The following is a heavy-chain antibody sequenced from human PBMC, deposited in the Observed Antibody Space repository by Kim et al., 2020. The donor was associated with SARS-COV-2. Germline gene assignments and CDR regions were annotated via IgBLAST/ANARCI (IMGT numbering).Heavy chain of an antibody. J-gene: IGHJ4*02. CDR2: ISYDGSNK. V-gene: IGHV3-33*05. CDR1: GFTFSSYG. CDR3: ARDPSYDYVWGSYRFDY. D-gene: IGHD3-16*02. Sequence: GGSLRLSCAASGFTFSSYGMHWVRQAPGKGLEWVAVISYDGSNKYYVDSVKGRFTISRDNSKNTLYLQMNSLRAEDTAVYYCARDPSYDYVWGSYRFDYWGQGTLVTVSS.